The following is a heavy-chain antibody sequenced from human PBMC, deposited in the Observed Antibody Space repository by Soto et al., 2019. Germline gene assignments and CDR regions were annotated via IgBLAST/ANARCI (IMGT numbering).Heavy chain of an antibody. V-gene: IGHV3-30*04. J-gene: IGHJ5*02. CDR2: ISFDGSNK. D-gene: IGHD6-13*01. Sequence: PGGSLRLSCAASGFTFSYYPMHWVRQAPGKGLEWVAVISFDGSNKYYADSVKGRFTISRDNSKNTLYLQMNSLRAEDTAVYYCAKDSGFIAAAGTWFDPWGQGTLVTVSS. CDR1: GFTFSYYP. CDR3: AKDSGFIAAAGTWFDP.